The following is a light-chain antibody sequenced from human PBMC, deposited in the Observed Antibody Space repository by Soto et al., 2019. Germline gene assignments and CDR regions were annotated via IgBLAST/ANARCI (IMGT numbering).Light chain of an antibody. CDR3: KQYDVYSK. CDR2: DAS. J-gene: IGKJ1*01. CDR1: QGIRND. Sequence: AIQMTHSPSSLSASVLYRVTITFRSSQGIRNDLGWYQHKPGKAPKLLIYDASNLDSGVPSRFSGSGSGTEFSPTISRLQPDDSATYYCKQYDVYSKFGQGTKVDIK. V-gene: IGKV1-6*01.